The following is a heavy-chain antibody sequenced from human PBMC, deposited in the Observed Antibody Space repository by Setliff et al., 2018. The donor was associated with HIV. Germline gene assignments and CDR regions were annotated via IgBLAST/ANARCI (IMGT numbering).Heavy chain of an antibody. CDR3: ARGYNPGYSSGWRFDF. J-gene: IGHJ4*02. Sequence: ASVKVSCKASGHTFSGYCIHWVRQAPGQGLEWMGWINYNSGGTNYAQTFQGRVTMTRDTSISTGYMELSRLASDDTAVYYCARGYNPGYSSGWRFDFWGRGTLVTVSS. CDR2: INYNSGGT. V-gene: IGHV1-2*02. D-gene: IGHD6-19*01. CDR1: GHTFSGYC.